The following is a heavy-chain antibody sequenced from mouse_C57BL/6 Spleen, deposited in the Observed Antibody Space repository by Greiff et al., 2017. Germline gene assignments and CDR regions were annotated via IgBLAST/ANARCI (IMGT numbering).Heavy chain of an antibody. CDR2: ISSGSSTI. D-gene: IGHD2-5*01. V-gene: IGHV5-17*01. CDR3: AKSRSNSVGAY. CDR1: GFTFSDYG. Sequence: EVMLVESGGGLVKPGGSLKLSCAASGFTFSDYGMHWVRPAPETGLEWVAYISSGSSTIYYADTVKGRFTISRDNAKNTLFLQMTSLRSEDTAMYYCAKSRSNSVGAYWGQGTLVTVSA. J-gene: IGHJ3*01.